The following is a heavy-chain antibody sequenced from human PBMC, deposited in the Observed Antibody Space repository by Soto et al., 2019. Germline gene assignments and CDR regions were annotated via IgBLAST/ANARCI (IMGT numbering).Heavy chain of an antibody. J-gene: IGHJ5*02. D-gene: IGHD3-10*01. CDR3: ARQEYYGSEDNWFDP. Sequence: SETLSLTCTVSGGSISSYYWSWIRQPPWKGLEWIGYIYYSGSTNYNPSLKSRVTISVDTSKNQFSLKLSSVTAADTAVYYCARQEYYGSEDNWFDPWGQGTLVTVSS. CDR2: IYYSGST. CDR1: GGSISSYY. V-gene: IGHV4-59*08.